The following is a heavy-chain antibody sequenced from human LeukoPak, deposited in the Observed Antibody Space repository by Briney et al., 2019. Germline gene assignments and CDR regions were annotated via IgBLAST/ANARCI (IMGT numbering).Heavy chain of an antibody. CDR2: ISSNGGST. V-gene: IGHV3-64D*06. D-gene: IGHD3-22*01. CDR1: GFTVSNAW. J-gene: IGHJ4*02. CDR3: VRNEGNYYGSSGYYYFDY. Sequence: PGGSLRLSCAASGFTVSNAWMSWVRQAPGKGLEYVSAISSNGGSTYYADSVKGRFTISRDNSKNTLYLQMSSLRAEDTAVYYCVRNEGNYYGSSGYYYFDYWGQGTLVTVSS.